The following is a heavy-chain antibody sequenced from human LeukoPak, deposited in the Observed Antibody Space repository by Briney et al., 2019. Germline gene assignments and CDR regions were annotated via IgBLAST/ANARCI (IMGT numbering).Heavy chain of an antibody. CDR3: AKVYSSSPQDAFDV. CDR1: GGPFTGYY. V-gene: IGHV4-34*01. CDR2: INHRGST. J-gene: IGHJ3*01. Sequence: SETLSLTCAVYGGPFTGYYWSWIRQSPDKGLEWIGEINHRGSTNYDSYLKSRLTISADTSKNQFSLHLSSVTAADTAVYYCAKVYSSSPQDAFDVWGQGTMVTVSS. D-gene: IGHD3-22*01.